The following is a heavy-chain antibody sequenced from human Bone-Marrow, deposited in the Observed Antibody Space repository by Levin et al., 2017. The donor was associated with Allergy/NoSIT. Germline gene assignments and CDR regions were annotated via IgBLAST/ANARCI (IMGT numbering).Heavy chain of an antibody. CDR3: ARDRDFYFDN. Sequence: PGGSLRLSCAASGFILSDFGMHWVRQAPGKGLEWVAVMSHDGNFQYYADSVRGRFTVSKDLSKNTLSLQMNSLTAQDTAVYDCARDRDFYFDNWGQGTLVTVSS. J-gene: IGHJ4*02. CDR1: GFILSDFG. CDR2: MSHDGNFQ. D-gene: IGHD3-3*01. V-gene: IGHV3-33*01.